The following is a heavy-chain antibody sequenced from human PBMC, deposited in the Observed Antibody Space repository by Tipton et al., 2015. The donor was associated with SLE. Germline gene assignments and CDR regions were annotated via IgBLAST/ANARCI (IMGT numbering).Heavy chain of an antibody. Sequence: GLVKPSETLSLTCTVSGGAFSDYYWGWIRQPPGKGLEWIGVINHSGSTNFNPSLKSRVTISVDTSKNQFSLKLSSVTAADTAVYYCARGPRLDYWGQGTLVTVSS. J-gene: IGHJ4*02. CDR2: INHSGST. V-gene: IGHV4-34*01. CDR1: GGAFSDYY. CDR3: ARGPRLDY.